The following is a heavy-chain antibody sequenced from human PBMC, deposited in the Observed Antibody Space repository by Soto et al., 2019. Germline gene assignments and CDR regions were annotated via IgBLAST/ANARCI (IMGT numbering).Heavy chain of an antibody. CDR2: ISYDGSNK. D-gene: IGHD6-6*01. V-gene: IGHV3-30-3*01. Sequence: GGSLRLSCAASGFTFSRYAMHWVRQAPGKGLEWVAVISYDGSNKYYADSVKGRFTISRDNSKNTLYLQMNSLRAEDTAVYYCARDLVYSSSSARGYWGQGTLVTVSS. J-gene: IGHJ4*02. CDR1: GFTFSRYA. CDR3: ARDLVYSSSSARGY.